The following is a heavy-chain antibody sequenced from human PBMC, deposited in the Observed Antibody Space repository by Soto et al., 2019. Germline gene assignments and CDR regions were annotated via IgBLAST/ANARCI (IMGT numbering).Heavy chain of an antibody. CDR2: INSDGSSI. CDR1: GFTFQRSW. D-gene: IGHD3-3*01. J-gene: IGHJ5*02. Sequence: DVQLVESGGGLVQPGGSLRLSCAASGFTFQRSWVHWVRQAPGKGLVWVARINSDGSSITYADFVKGRFTISRDNSKNTLSLQMNSLRGEDTAVYYCARGSVAILESWGQGTLVTVSS. CDR3: ARGSVAILES. V-gene: IGHV3-74*01.